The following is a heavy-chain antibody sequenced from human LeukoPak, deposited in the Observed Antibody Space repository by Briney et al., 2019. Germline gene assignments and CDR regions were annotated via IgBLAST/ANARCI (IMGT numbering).Heavy chain of an antibody. D-gene: IGHD3-10*01. V-gene: IGHV3-23*01. CDR3: AKAGTYYASGSFSDH. CDR1: GFTFNNYA. Sequence: GGSLRLSCTASGFTFNNYAMSWVRQAPGEGLEWVSGISGGGDHTNYVDSVKGRFTISRDNSKNTLYLQMKSLRVEDTAVYYCAKAGTYYASGSFSDHWGQGTLVAVSS. CDR2: ISGGGDHT. J-gene: IGHJ5*02.